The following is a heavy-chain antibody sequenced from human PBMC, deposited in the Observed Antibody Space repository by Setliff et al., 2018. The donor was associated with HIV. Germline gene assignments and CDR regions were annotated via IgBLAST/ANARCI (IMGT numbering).Heavy chain of an antibody. J-gene: IGHJ5*02. CDR3: ASRVYYYDSSGYLREEGFDP. CDR2: MFRTGTS. CDR1: GYSIRSGYY. Sequence: PSETLSLTCAVSGYSIRSGYYWGWIRQSPGKGLEWIGTMFRTGTSYYNPSLTSRVTISQDTSKNQFSLELTSVTAADAAVYYCASRVYYYDSSGYLREEGFDPWGQGTLVTVS. D-gene: IGHD3-22*01. V-gene: IGHV4-38-2*01.